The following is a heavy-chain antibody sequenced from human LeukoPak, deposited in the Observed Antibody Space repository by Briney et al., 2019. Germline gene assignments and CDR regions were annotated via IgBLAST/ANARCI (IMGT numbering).Heavy chain of an antibody. CDR1: GGTFSSYA. D-gene: IGHD3-10*01. CDR3: AKDPMWFGEGDYKYYMDV. J-gene: IGHJ6*03. Sequence: ASVKVSCKASGGTFSSYAISWVRQAPGQGLEWMGGIIPIFGTANYAQKFQGRVTITADESTSTAYMELSSLRSEDTALYYCAKDPMWFGEGDYKYYMDVWGKGTTVTVSS. V-gene: IGHV1-69*13. CDR2: IIPIFGTA.